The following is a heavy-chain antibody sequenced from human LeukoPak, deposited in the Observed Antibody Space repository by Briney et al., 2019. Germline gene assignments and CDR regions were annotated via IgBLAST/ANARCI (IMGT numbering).Heavy chain of an antibody. CDR3: VRATGTTSYYYGMDV. J-gene: IGHJ6*02. CDR1: GYTFTSYG. CDR2: ISAYNGNT. Sequence: ASVKVSCKASGYTFTSYGISWVRQAPGQGLEWMGWISAYNGNTNYAQKLQGRVTMTTDTSTSTAYMELRSLRSDDTAVYYCVRATGTTSYYYGMDVWGQGTTVTVSS. V-gene: IGHV1-18*01. D-gene: IGHD1-7*01.